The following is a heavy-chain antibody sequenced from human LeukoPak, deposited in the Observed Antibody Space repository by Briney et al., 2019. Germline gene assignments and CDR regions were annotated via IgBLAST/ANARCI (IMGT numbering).Heavy chain of an antibody. V-gene: IGHV4-59*08. CDR3: ARLDYGDYESVDY. CDR1: GGSISSYY. CDR2: IYYSGST. D-gene: IGHD4-17*01. Sequence: SETLSLTCTVSGGSISSYYWSWIRQPPGKGLEWIGYIYYSGSTNYNPSLKSRVTISVDTSKNQFSLKLSSVTAADTAVYYCARLDYGDYESVDYWGQGTLVTVSS. J-gene: IGHJ4*02.